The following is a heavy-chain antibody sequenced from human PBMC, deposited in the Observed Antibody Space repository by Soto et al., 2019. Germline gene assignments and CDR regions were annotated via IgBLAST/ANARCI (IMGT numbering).Heavy chain of an antibody. V-gene: IGHV1-18*01. CDR1: GYRFTTYG. CDR3: ARVRFGDPFDF. D-gene: IGHD3-16*01. J-gene: IGHJ4*02. Sequence: ASVKVSCKVSGYRFTTYGINWVRQAPGQGLEWVGWSNPDNQNTNYAQKFQDRVSLTTDSSTNTAYMELRDLRSDDTAVYYCARVRFGDPFDFWGQGSLVTVSS. CDR2: SNPDNQNT.